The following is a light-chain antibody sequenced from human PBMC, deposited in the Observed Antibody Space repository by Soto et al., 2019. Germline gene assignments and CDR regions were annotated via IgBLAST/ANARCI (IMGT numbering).Light chain of an antibody. CDR1: QTISSW. CDR3: QQVKTYPRT. J-gene: IGKJ4*01. CDR2: KAS. Sequence: DIQMTQSPSTLSGSVGDRVTITGRASQTISSWLAWYQQKPGKAPKLLIYKASTLKSGVPSRFSGSGSGTEFTLTFDSLQPEDFATYYCQQVKTYPRTFGGGTKVHIK. V-gene: IGKV1-5*03.